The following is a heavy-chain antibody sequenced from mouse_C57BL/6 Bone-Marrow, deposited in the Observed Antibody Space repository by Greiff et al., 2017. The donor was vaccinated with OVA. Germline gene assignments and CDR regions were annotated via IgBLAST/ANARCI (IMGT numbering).Heavy chain of an antibody. J-gene: IGHJ2*01. CDR1: GYTFTDYE. V-gene: IGHV1-15*01. CDR2: IDPETGGT. CDR3: TRRTRFTTVDFDY. D-gene: IGHD1-1*01. Sequence: VQLQQSGAELVRPGASVTLSCKASGYTFTDYEMHWVKQTPVHGLEWIGAIDPETGGTAYNQKFKGKAILTADKSSSTAYMELRSLTSEDSAVYYCTRRTRFTTVDFDYWGQGTTLTVSS.